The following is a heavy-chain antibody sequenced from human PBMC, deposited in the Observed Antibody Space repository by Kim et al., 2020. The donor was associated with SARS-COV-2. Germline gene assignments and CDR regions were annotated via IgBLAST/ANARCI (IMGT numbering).Heavy chain of an antibody. V-gene: IGHV1-69*04. J-gene: IGHJ4*02. D-gene: IGHD1-1*01. Sequence: QKFQGRVTITADKSTSTAYMELSSLRSEDTAVYYCARGLVEMATTYYFDYWGQGTLVTVSS. CDR3: ARGLVEMATTYYFDY.